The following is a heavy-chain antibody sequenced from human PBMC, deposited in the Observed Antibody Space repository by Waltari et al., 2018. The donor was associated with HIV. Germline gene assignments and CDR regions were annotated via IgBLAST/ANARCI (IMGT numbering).Heavy chain of an antibody. D-gene: IGHD5-12*01. V-gene: IGHV4-38-2*02. CDR2: IYHSGST. CDR1: GYSISSGYY. CDR3: ARDPVDIVATIRLGLDY. Sequence: QVQLQESGPGLVKPSETLSLTCTVSGYSISSGYYWGWIRQPPGKGLEWIGSIYHSGSTYYNPSLKSRVTISVDTSKNQFSLKLSSVTAADTAVYYCARDPVDIVATIRLGLDYWGQGTLVTVSS. J-gene: IGHJ4*02.